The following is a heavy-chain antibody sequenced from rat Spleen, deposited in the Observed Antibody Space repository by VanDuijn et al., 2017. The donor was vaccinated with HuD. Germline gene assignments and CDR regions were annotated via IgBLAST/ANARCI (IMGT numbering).Heavy chain of an antibody. CDR2: FSYDGSST. J-gene: IGHJ4*01. CDR3: TRGYVMDA. CDR1: GFTFNNYV. Sequence: EVQLVESGGGLVQPGGSMELSCAVSGFTFNNYVMAWVRQAPTKGLEWVAAFSYDGSSTNYRDSVKGRFTISRDNAKNTQYLQMDSLRSEDTAIYYCTRGYVMDAWGQGASVTVSS. V-gene: IGHV5-29*01.